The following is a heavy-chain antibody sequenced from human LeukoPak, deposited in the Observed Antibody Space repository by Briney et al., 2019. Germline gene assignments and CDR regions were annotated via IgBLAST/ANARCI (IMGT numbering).Heavy chain of an antibody. CDR1: GGSISSSSYY. V-gene: IGHV4-39*01. CDR3: ARLTGIAVAQK. CDR2: IYYSGST. J-gene: IGHJ4*02. Sequence: SETLSLTCTASGGSISSSSYYWGWIRQPPGKGLEWIGSIYYSGSTYYNPSLKSRVTISVDTSKNQFSLKLSSVTAADTAVYYCARLTGIAVAQKWGQGTLVTVSS. D-gene: IGHD6-19*01.